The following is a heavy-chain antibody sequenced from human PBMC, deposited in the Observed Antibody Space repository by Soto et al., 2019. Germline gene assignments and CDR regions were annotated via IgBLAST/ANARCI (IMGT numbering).Heavy chain of an antibody. CDR2: ISGSGGST. V-gene: IGHV3-23*01. Sequence: GGSLRLSCAASGFTFSSYAMSWVRQASGKGLEWVSAISGSGGSTYYADSVKGRFTISRDNSKNTLYLQMNSLRAEDTAVYYCARAPYGDPDAFDIWGQGTMVTVSS. CDR3: ARAPYGDPDAFDI. D-gene: IGHD4-17*01. J-gene: IGHJ3*02. CDR1: GFTFSSYA.